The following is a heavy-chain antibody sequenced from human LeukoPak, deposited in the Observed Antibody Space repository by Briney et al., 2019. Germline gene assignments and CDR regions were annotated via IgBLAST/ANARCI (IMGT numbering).Heavy chain of an antibody. Sequence: GGSLRLSCTASGFTFSNYWMSWVRQAPGKGLEWVASVKQDGSETYYVDSVKGRFTISRDNDKNSVHLQMNSLRAEDTAVYYCARGGGMRSWYDFDYWGQGTLVTVSS. J-gene: IGHJ4*02. CDR2: VKQDGSET. CDR3: ARGGGMRSWYDFDY. D-gene: IGHD6-13*01. V-gene: IGHV3-7*04. CDR1: GFTFSNYW.